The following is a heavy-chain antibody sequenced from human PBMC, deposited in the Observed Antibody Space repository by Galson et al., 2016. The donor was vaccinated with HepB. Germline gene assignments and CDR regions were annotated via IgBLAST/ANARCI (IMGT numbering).Heavy chain of an antibody. CDR1: GLTFSRYW. V-gene: IGHV3-74*01. D-gene: IGHD2-2*01. CDR2: INSDDSSA. Sequence: SLRLSCAASGLTFSRYWMHWVRQAPGKGLVWVSRINSDDSSASYADSVKGRFTISRDNAKNTLFLQMNCLRAEDTAVYYCARGGLYCVGTSCRRQFPLPDPLDYWGQGTLVTVSS. J-gene: IGHJ4*02. CDR3: ARGGLYCVGTSCRRQFPLPDPLDY.